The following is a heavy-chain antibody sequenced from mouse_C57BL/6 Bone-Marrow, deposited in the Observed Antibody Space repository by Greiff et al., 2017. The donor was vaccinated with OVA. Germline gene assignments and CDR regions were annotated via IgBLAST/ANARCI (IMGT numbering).Heavy chain of an antibody. Sequence: EVKLEESGGGLVKPGGSLKLSCAASGFTFSDYGMHWVRQAPEKGLEWVAYISSGSSTIYYADTVKGRFTISRDNAKNPLYLQMTSLRSEDTAMYYGARLRRGTYWGQGTLVTVSA. CDR1: GFTFSDYG. CDR3: ARLRRGTY. J-gene: IGHJ3*01. V-gene: IGHV5-17*01. CDR2: ISSGSSTI. D-gene: IGHD2-4*01.